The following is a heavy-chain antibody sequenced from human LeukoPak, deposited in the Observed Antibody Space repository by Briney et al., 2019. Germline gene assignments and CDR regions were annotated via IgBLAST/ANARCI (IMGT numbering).Heavy chain of an antibody. CDR2: IYYSGST. CDR3: ARLLGSPLYYFDY. J-gene: IGHJ4*02. D-gene: IGHD3-16*01. V-gene: IGHV4-39*07. Sequence: PSETLSLTCTVSGGSISSSSYYWGWIRQPPGKGLEWIGSIYYSGSTYYNPSLKNRVTISVDTSKNQFSLKLSSVTAADTAVYYCARLLGSPLYYFDYWGQGTLVTVSS. CDR1: GGSISSSSYY.